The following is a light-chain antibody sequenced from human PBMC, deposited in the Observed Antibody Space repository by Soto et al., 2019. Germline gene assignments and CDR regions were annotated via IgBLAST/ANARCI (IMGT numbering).Light chain of an antibody. CDR3: CSSGGSPTYV. CDR1: SSNVGSYKL. J-gene: IGLJ1*01. V-gene: IGLV2-23*02. CDR2: EVN. Sequence: QSALTQPASVSGSPGQSITISCTGTSSNVGSYKLVSWYQQHPGKAPKLMIFEVNHRPSGVSNRFSGSKSGNTASLTISGLKVEDEADYYCCSSGGSPTYVFGTGTKLTVL.